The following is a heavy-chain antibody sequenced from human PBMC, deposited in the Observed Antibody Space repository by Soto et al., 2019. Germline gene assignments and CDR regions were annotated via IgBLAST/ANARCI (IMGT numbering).Heavy chain of an antibody. J-gene: IGHJ5*02. CDR3: ARERLGWFDP. CDR1: GYTFTSYD. Sequence: QVQLVQSGAEVKKPGASVKVSCKASGYTFTSYDINWVGQATGQGREWMGWMNPNSGNTGYAQKFQGRVTMTRNTTIVIADMELSSLGSEETAVYYGARERLGWFDPWGQGTLVTVSS. CDR2: MNPNSGNT. D-gene: IGHD3-16*01. V-gene: IGHV1-8*01.